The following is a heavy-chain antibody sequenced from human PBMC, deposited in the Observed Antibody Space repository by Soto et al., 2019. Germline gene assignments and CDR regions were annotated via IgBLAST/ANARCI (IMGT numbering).Heavy chain of an antibody. J-gene: IGHJ4*02. CDR2: INAGNGNT. Sequence: QVQLVQSGAEEKKPGASVKVCCKASGYTFTSYAMHWVRQAPGQRLEWMGWINAGNGNTKYSQKFQGRVTITRDTSASTAYMELSSLRSEDTAVYYCARTPGGSSSFVDYWGQGTLVTVSS. V-gene: IGHV1-3*05. D-gene: IGHD6-6*01. CDR1: GYTFTSYA. CDR3: ARTPGGSSSFVDY.